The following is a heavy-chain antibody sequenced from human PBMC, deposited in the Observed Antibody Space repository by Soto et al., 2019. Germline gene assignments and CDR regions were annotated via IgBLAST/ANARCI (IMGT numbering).Heavy chain of an antibody. CDR3: ARSWGYDYVWGSYTKHPLGP. CDR1: GGSISSYY. D-gene: IGHD3-16*01. Sequence: ETLSLTCTVSGGSISSYYWSWIRQPPGKGLEWIGYIYYSGSTNYNPSLKSRVTISVDTSKNQFSLKLSSVTAADTAVYYCARSWGYDYVWGSYTKHPLGPWGQGTLVTVSS. V-gene: IGHV4-59*01. J-gene: IGHJ5*02. CDR2: IYYSGST.